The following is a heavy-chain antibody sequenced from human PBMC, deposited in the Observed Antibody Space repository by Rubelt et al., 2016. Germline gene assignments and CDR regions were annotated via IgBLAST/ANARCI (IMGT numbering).Heavy chain of an antibody. J-gene: IGHJ5*02. Sequence: GFTFSSHMHWVRQAPGKGLEWVAIISYDGSDKFYADSVKGRFTISRDNSKSTLYLQMNSLRVEDTAVYYCAKEKTLRYCSSTSCYKKPVNWFDPWGQGTLVTVSS. CDR1: GFTFSSH. CDR2: ISYDGSDK. D-gene: IGHD2-2*02. V-gene: IGHV3-30*04. CDR3: AKEKTLRYCSSTSCYKKPVNWFDP.